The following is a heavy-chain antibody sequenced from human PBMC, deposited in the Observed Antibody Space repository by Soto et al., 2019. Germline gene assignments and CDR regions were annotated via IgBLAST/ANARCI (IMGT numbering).Heavy chain of an antibody. J-gene: IGHJ5*02. V-gene: IGHV3-23*01. CDR2: ISGSGGST. CDR1: GFTFSSYA. Sequence: GGSLRLSCAASGFTFSSYAMSWVRQAPGKGLEWVSAISGSGGSTYYADSVKGRFTISRDNSKNTLYLQMNSLRAEDTAVYYCAKDPKRFLEWSHSHNWFDPWGQGTLVTVSS. D-gene: IGHD3-3*01. CDR3: AKDPKRFLEWSHSHNWFDP.